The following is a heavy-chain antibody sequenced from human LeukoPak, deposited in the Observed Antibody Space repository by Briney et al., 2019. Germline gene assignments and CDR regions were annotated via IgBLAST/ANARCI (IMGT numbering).Heavy chain of an antibody. J-gene: IGHJ4*02. V-gene: IGHV3-33*01. D-gene: IGHD3-22*01. CDR1: GFTFSSYG. CDR2: IWYDGSNK. CDR3: ARDWVDYDSSGYYPH. Sequence: PGGSLRLSCAASGFTFSSYGMHWVRQAPGKGLEWVAVIWYDGSNKYYADSVKGRFTISRDNSKNTLYLQMNSLRAEDTAVYYCARDWVDYDSSGYYPHWGQGTLVTVSS.